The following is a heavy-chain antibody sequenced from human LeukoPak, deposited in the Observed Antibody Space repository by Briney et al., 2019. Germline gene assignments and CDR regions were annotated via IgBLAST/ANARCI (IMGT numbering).Heavy chain of an antibody. J-gene: IGHJ4*02. Sequence: ASVKVSCKASGYDFINYGISWLRQAPGQGLEWMGWRSTYNGNTDYKLQGRVTMTTDTSTSTAYMEVRSLRSDDTAVYYCARGGPFPSGSSSREYYLDYWGQGTLVTVSS. CDR1: GYDFINYG. CDR3: ARGGPFPSGSSSREYYLDY. CDR2: RSTYNGNT. V-gene: IGHV1-18*01. D-gene: IGHD6-6*01.